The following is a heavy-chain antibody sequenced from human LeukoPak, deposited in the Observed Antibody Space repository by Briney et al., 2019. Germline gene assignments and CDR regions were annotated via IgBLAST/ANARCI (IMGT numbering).Heavy chain of an antibody. CDR1: GFTFSSYG. Sequence: GGSLRLSCAASGFTFSSYGMHWVRQAPGKGLEWVAVISYDGSNKYYAHSVKGRFTISRDNSKNTLYLQMNSLRAEDTAVYYCAKGLRYFDWLSSVDYWGQGTLVTVSS. CDR2: ISYDGSNK. V-gene: IGHV3-30*18. J-gene: IGHJ4*02. CDR3: AKGLRYFDWLSSVDY. D-gene: IGHD3-9*01.